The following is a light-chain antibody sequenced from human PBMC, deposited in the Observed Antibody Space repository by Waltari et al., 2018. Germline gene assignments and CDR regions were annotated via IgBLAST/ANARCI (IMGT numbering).Light chain of an antibody. CDR2: EGS. V-gene: IGLV2-23*01. CDR1: SSDVGSYNL. J-gene: IGLJ2*01. CDR3: CSYAGSSTLL. Sequence: QSALTQHASVSGSPGQSITVSCTGTSSDVGSYNLFPWYQQHPGKAPKLMIYEGSKRPSGVSNRFSGSKSGNTASLTISGLQAEDEADYYCCSYAGSSTLLFGGGTKVTVL.